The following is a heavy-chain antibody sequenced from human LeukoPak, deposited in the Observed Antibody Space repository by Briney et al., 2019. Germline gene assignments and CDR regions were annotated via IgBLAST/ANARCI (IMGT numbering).Heavy chain of an antibody. V-gene: IGHV4-39*01. Sequence: SETLSLTCTVSGDSIRSGDSYWGWIRQTPWKGLEWIGSIYYVGSPYYNPSLNSRRVTISVDTSKNQFSLKVTSVTAADTAVYYCARLPITKRALDVWGQGTTVTVSS. J-gene: IGHJ6*02. CDR3: ARLPITKRALDV. CDR1: GDSIRSGDSY. D-gene: IGHD1-14*01. CDR2: IYYVGSP.